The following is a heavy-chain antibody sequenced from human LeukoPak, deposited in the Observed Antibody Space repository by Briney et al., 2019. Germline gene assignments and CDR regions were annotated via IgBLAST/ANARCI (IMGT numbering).Heavy chain of an antibody. CDR3: AREHFTRGWYNWFDP. J-gene: IGHJ5*02. V-gene: IGHV3-11*04. Sequence: GGSLRLSCIGSGFSFSDYYMSWIRQAPGKGLEWLSDIGNDGNLLEYADSVKGRFAISRDNAKKSLYLQMDGLRAEDTAVYYCAREHFTRGWYNWFDPWGQGTLVTVSS. CDR1: GFSFSDYY. CDR2: IGNDGNLL. D-gene: IGHD6-19*01.